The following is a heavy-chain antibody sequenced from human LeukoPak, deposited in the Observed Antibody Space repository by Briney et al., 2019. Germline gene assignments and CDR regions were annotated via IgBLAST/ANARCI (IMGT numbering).Heavy chain of an antibody. CDR1: GFTFSTYS. D-gene: IGHD2-21*02. CDR2: ISSTSSYI. V-gene: IGHV3-21*01. J-gene: IGHJ4*01. CDR3: ARDRGAYCGGDCYLGFDY. Sequence: GGSLRLSCAASGFTFSTYSMNWVRQAPGKGLEWVSSISSTSSYIYYADSVKGRFTISRDNAKKSLYLQMTSLTAEDTAVYYCARDRGAYCGGDCYLGFDYWGRGTLVTVSS.